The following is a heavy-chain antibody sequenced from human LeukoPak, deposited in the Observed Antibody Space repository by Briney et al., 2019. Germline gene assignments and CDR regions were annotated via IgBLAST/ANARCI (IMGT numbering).Heavy chain of an antibody. CDR3: VRLRRNFDTSGFYYYYDF. CDR1: GYTFSSYS. CDR2: ISVRSNYI. Sequence: GGSLRLSCVASGYTFSSYSINWARQAPGKGLEWVSSISVRSNYIYYADSVRGRFSISRDDARDSLYLQMNSLRAEDTAVYYCVRLRRNFDTSGFYYYYDFWGQGTLVTVSS. D-gene: IGHD3-22*01. V-gene: IGHV3-21*01. J-gene: IGHJ4*02.